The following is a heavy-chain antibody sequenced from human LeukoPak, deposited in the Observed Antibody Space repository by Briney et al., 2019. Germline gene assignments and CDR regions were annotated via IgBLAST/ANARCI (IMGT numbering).Heavy chain of an antibody. J-gene: IGHJ4*02. V-gene: IGHV3-9*01. Sequence: GWSLRLSCAASGFAFDNNAMHWVRQVPGKCLEWVSSINKNSDTVDYADSVKGRFTISRDNAKNSLDLHMKNLRAEDTALYFCAKEGTDCTCGICRYFDNWGQGTLVTVSS. CDR3: AKEGTDCTCGICRYFDN. D-gene: IGHD2-8*02. CDR2: INKNSDTV. CDR1: GFAFDNNA.